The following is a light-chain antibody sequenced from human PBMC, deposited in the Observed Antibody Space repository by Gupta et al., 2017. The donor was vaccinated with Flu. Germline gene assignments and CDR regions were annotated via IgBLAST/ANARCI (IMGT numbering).Light chain of an antibody. V-gene: IGLV3-1*01. Sequence: SPRQTASVTCSGDKLGDKYVCWYQQKPGQYPVLVIYKDNKRAAGIPERFSGSNSGNTATLTIRGTQAMDEDYYYCQAWDSGTCGFGGGTKLTVL. J-gene: IGLJ2*01. CDR3: QAWDSGTCG. CDR1: KLGDKY. CDR2: KDN.